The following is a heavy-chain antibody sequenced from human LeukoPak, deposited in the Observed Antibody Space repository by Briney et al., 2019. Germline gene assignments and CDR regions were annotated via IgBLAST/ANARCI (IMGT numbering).Heavy chain of an antibody. J-gene: IGHJ4*02. D-gene: IGHD3-9*01. V-gene: IGHV3-30-3*01. CDR2: ISYDGSNK. Sequence: GGSLRLSCAASGFTFSSYAMHWVRQAPGKGLEWVAVISYDGSNKYYADSVKGRFTISRDNSKNTLYLQMNSLRAEDTAVYYCARPLYYGILTGYYPPFDYWGQGTLVTVSS. CDR1: GFTFSSYA. CDR3: ARPLYYGILTGYYPPFDY.